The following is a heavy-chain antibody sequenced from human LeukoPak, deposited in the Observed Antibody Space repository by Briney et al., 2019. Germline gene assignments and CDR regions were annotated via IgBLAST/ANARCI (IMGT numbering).Heavy chain of an antibody. Sequence: GGSLRLSCAASGFTFSSYSMNWVRQAPGKGLEWVSYISSSSSTIYYADSVKGRFTISRDNAKNSLYLQMNSLRAEDTAVYYCAKDSMVRDYYYYYYMDVWGKGTTVTISS. V-gene: IGHV3-48*01. D-gene: IGHD3-10*01. CDR1: GFTFSSYS. J-gene: IGHJ6*03. CDR2: ISSSSSTI. CDR3: AKDSMVRDYYYYYYMDV.